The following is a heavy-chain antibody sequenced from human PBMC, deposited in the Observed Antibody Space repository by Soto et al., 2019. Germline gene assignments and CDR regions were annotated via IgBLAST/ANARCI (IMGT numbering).Heavy chain of an antibody. V-gene: IGHV4-31*03. CDR3: GSVGGINWFEP. D-gene: IGHD3-16*01. Sequence: SEILSLTCTLSGGSISSGGYYWSWIRQHPGKGLAWIGYIYYSGSTYYNPSLMSRVTISVDTSKNQFSLKLSSVTAADTAVYYCGSVGGINWFEPWGEGTLVTVCS. J-gene: IGHJ5*02. CDR2: IYYSGST. CDR1: GGSISSGGYY.